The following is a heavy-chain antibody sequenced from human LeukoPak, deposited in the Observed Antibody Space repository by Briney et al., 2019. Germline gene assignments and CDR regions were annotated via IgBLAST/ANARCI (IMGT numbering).Heavy chain of an antibody. D-gene: IGHD6-19*01. J-gene: IGHJ4*02. Sequence: SETLSLTCAVYGGSFSGYYWSWIRQPPGKGLEWIGEINHSGSTNYNPSLKSRVTISVDTSKNQFSLKLSSATAADTAVYYCARGTRGWYRYWGQGTLVTVSS. CDR2: INHSGST. V-gene: IGHV4-34*01. CDR3: ARGTRGWYRY. CDR1: GGSFSGYY.